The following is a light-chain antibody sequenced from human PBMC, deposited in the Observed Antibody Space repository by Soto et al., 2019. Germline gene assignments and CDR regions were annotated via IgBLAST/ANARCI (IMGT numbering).Light chain of an antibody. CDR2: DAS. J-gene: IGKJ4*01. Sequence: EIVLTQSPATLSLSPGERATLSCRASQSVSSNLAWFQQKPGQAPRLLIYDASTMATGFPARFSGSGSGTEFTLTISSLQSEDFAVYYCQQYNNWPLTFGGGAKV. CDR3: QQYNNWPLT. CDR1: QSVSSN. V-gene: IGKV3-15*01.